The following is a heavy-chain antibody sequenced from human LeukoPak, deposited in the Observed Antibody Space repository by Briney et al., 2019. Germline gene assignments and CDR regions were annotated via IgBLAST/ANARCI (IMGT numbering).Heavy chain of an antibody. CDR1: GDSISSSDYY. CDR2: ISYSGNT. CDR3: ARQYDSWSGYPSYFDY. Sequence: SETLSLTCTVSGDSISSSDYYWSWIRQNPGKGLEWIGYISYSGNTNYNPSLRSRATISVDTSKKQLSLRLTSVTSADTAVYYCARQYDSWSGYPSYFDYWGRGTLVTVSS. J-gene: IGHJ4*02. V-gene: IGHV4-31*03. D-gene: IGHD3-3*01.